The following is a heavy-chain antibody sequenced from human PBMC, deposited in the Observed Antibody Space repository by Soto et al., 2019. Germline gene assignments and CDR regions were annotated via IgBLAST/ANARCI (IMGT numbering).Heavy chain of an antibody. J-gene: IGHJ4*02. CDR3: ALRRVAYADF. Sequence: PGGSLRLSCAASGFTVTNNEMSWVHQAPGKGLEWVSILYSGGNTYYADSVEGRFTISRDGSKNTLYLHMNSLRAEDTAVYYCALRRVAYADFWGQGTQVTVSS. V-gene: IGHV3-53*01. CDR1: GFTVTNNE. CDR2: LYSGGNT. D-gene: IGHD2-2*01.